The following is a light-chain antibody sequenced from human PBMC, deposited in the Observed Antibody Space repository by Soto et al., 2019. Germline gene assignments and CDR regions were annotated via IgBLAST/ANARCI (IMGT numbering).Light chain of an antibody. Sequence: QSALTQPASVSGSPGQSITISCTGSSSDVGGYNYVSWYQQHPGKAPKLLIFGVTNRPSGIPNRFSGSKSGNTASLTISGLQGEDEAVYFCSSFTTNSTVVFGGGTKLTVL. CDR1: SSDVGGYNY. CDR3: SSFTTNSTVV. CDR2: GVT. V-gene: IGLV2-14*03. J-gene: IGLJ2*01.